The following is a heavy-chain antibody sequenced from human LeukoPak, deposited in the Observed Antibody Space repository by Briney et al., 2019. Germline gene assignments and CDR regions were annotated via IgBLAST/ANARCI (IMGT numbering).Heavy chain of an antibody. CDR2: INQSGTT. J-gene: IGHJ4*02. Sequence: NASETLSLTCAVYGGSFSDYYWNWIRQPPGKGLEWIGGINQSGTTNYNPSLKSRLTISLDTSKNHFSLKLTSATAADTALYYCAGGATPGVFWGQGILVTVSA. D-gene: IGHD3-10*01. CDR3: AGGATPGVF. CDR1: GGSFSDYY. V-gene: IGHV4-34*01.